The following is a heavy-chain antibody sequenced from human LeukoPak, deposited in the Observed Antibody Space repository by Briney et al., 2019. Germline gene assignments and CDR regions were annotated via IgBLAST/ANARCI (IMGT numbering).Heavy chain of an antibody. CDR1: GFTFSSYG. J-gene: IGHJ4*02. Sequence: GRSLRLSCAASGFTFSSYGMHWVRQAPGKGLEWVAVIWYDGSNKYYADSVRGRFTISRDSSKNTLYLQMNSLRAEDTAVYYCARESAYAFDYWGQGILVTVSS. V-gene: IGHV3-33*01. D-gene: IGHD5-12*01. CDR2: IWYDGSNK. CDR3: ARESAYAFDY.